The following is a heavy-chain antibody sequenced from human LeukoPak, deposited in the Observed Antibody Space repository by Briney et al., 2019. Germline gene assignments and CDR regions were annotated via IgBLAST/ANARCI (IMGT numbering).Heavy chain of an antibody. CDR3: AKEGCSGTSCYSNC. CDR2: ISSSGGNT. D-gene: IGHD2-2*02. CDR1: GFTFSDYA. V-gene: IGHV3-23*01. J-gene: IGHJ4*02. Sequence: PGGSLRLSCAASGFTFSDYAMSWVRQAPGKGLEWISVISSSGGNTYYADSVKGRFTISRDNSKNMLYLQMDSLKAEDTAVFYCAKEGCSGTSCYSNCWGQGTLVTVSS.